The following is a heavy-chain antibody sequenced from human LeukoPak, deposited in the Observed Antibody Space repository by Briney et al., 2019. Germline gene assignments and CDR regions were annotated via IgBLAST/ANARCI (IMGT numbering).Heavy chain of an antibody. CDR1: GFTFSSHG. Sequence: GRSLRLSCAASGFTFSSHGVHWVRQAPGKGLEWVAVIGDTGRAKYYADSVKGRFTTSRDNSKNTLYLEMNSLRDEDTALYYCAKEAAWGNWYFDLWGRGTLVTVSS. V-gene: IGHV3-30*18. CDR3: AKEAAWGNWYFDL. J-gene: IGHJ2*01. D-gene: IGHD3-16*01. CDR2: IGDTGRAK.